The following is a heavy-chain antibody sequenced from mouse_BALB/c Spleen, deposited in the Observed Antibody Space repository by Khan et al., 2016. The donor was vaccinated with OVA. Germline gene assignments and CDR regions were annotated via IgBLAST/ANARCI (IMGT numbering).Heavy chain of an antibody. CDR3: AKTYRYDVYFDY. CDR1: GYTFTSYV. V-gene: IGHV1S136*01. J-gene: IGHJ2*01. Sequence: EVQLQESGPELVKPGASVKMSCEASGYTFTSYVIHWVKQKPGQGLEWIGYIYPFNDDTKYNEKFKGKATLTSDTSSSTAYMELRSLTSEDSAVYYCAKTYRYDVYFDYWGQGTTLTVSS. D-gene: IGHD2-14*01. CDR2: IYPFNDDT.